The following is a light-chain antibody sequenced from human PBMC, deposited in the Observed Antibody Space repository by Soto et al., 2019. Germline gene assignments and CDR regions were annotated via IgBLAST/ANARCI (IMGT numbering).Light chain of an antibody. CDR2: AAS. J-gene: IGKJ5*01. CDR3: QQRGNWPSIT. CDR1: QSISVY. Sequence: DIQMTQSPCSLSGSVGDRGSITVRASQSISVYLNWDQQKPGKAPKLLIYAASSLQSGVPSRFSGSGSGTDFTLTISSLEPEDFAVYYCQQRGNWPSITFGQGTRLEIK. V-gene: IGKV1-39*01.